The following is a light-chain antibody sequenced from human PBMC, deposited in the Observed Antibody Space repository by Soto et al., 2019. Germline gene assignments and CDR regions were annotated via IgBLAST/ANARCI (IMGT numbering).Light chain of an antibody. CDR1: QSVSGN. Sequence: EIVMTQSPATLSVSPGERATLSCRASQSVSGNFAWYQQKPGQAPRLLIYGASTRDTGIPARFSGSGFGTEYTLTISSLQSEDVAVYYCQQYNNWPRTFGKWNKVEIK. CDR3: QQYNNWPRT. CDR2: GAS. V-gene: IGKV3-15*01. J-gene: IGKJ1*01.